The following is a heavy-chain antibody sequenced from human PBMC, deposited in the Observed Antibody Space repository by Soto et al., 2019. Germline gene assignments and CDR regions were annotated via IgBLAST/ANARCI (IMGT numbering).Heavy chain of an antibody. CDR3: ARAHYDYVWGSYTHGFFDY. V-gene: IGHV6-1*01. J-gene: IGHJ4*02. Sequence: LSLTCAISGDSVSSNSAAWNWIRQSPSRGLEWLGRTYYRSKWYNDYAVSVKSRITINPDTSKNQFSLQLNSVTPEDTAVYYCARAHYDYVWGSYTHGFFDYCGQETLVTVSS. CDR2: TYYRSKWYN. D-gene: IGHD3-16*01. CDR1: GDSVSSNSAA.